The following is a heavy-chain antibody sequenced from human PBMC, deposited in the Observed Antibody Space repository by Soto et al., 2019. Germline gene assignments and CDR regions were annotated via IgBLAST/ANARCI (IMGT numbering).Heavy chain of an antibody. CDR2: IKQDGRDQ. J-gene: IGHJ4*02. V-gene: IGHV3-7*03. Sequence: PGGSLRLSCAASGFMFSNYWMTWVRQAPGKGLEWVATIKQDGRDQYYVDSVKGRFTISRDNAKNSLHLQMNSLRAEDTAVYYCTTYYDILTGSRFDHWGQGTLVTVSS. CDR3: TTYYDILTGSRFDH. CDR1: GFMFSNYW. D-gene: IGHD3-9*01.